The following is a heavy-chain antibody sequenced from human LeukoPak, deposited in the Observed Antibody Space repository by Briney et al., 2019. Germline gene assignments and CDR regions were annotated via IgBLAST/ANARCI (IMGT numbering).Heavy chain of an antibody. Sequence: PGGSLRLSCAASGFTVSSNYMSWVRQAPGKGLEWVSVIYSGGSTYYADSVKGRFTISRDNAKNSLCLQMNGLRAEDTAVYYCVRGILWFGEPWGQGTLVTVSS. J-gene: IGHJ4*02. V-gene: IGHV3-53*01. CDR3: VRGILWFGEP. CDR2: IYSGGST. D-gene: IGHD3-10*01. CDR1: GFTVSSNY.